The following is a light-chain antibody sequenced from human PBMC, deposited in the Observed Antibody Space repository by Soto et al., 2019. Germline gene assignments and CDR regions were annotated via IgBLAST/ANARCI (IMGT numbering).Light chain of an antibody. V-gene: IGKV1-39*01. Sequence: DIQVTQSPSSLSASVVDKVTITCRASQNIIDYLNWYQQRPGTPPKLLIYRASNLQSQVPSRFIGSGSGTDYCLTMSILQHEDFATYYCQQSYSLTRTFGQGTRV. J-gene: IGKJ1*01. CDR2: RAS. CDR3: QQSYSLTRT. CDR1: QNIIDY.